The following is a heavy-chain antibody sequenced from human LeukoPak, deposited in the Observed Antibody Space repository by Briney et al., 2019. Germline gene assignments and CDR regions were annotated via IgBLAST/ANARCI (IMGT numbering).Heavy chain of an antibody. Sequence: GASVKVSCKASGGTFSSYAISWVRQAPGQGLEWMGGIIPIFGTANYAQKLQGRVTMTTDTSTSTAYMELRSLRSDDTAVYYCARDRFGGATTFFLFDYWGQGTLVTVSS. J-gene: IGHJ4*02. CDR1: GGTFSSYA. D-gene: IGHD1-26*01. CDR2: IIPIFGTA. V-gene: IGHV1-69*05. CDR3: ARDRFGGATTFFLFDY.